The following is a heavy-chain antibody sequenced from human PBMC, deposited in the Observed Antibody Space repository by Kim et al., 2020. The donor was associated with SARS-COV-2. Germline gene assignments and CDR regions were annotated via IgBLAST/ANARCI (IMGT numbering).Heavy chain of an antibody. V-gene: IGHV4-34*01. Sequence: SETLSLTCAVYGGSFSGYYWSWIRQPPGKGLEWIGEINHSGSTNYNPYLKSRVTISVDTSKNQFSLKLSSVTAADTAVYYCATAAPYCSSTSCHGYYYGMDVWGQGTTVTVSS. D-gene: IGHD2-2*01. CDR2: INHSGST. CDR1: GGSFSGYY. CDR3: ATAAPYCSSTSCHGYYYGMDV. J-gene: IGHJ6*02.